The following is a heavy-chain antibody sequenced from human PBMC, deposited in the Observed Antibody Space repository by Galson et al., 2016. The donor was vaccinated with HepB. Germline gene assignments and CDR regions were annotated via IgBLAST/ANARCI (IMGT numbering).Heavy chain of an antibody. CDR3: ASHSRYGRQPRDDYFYAMDV. J-gene: IGHJ6*02. D-gene: IGHD3-16*02. CDR1: GDSFRTSA. CDR2: IIPITGKP. Sequence: SVKVSCKASGDSFRTSAFSWVRQAPGQGPEWMGGIIPITGKPKYAQEFQGRVTITADESISTAYLELSSLRSEDTAVFYCASHSRYGRQPRDDYFYAMDVWGQGTTVTVSS. V-gene: IGHV1-69*13.